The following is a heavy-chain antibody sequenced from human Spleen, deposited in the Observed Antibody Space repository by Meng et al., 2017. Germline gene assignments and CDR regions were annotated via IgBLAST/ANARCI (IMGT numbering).Heavy chain of an antibody. Sequence: ASVKVSCKTSGYSFTDYYIYWVRQAPGQGLEWMGWINPNSGDTNHALKFQGKITMTRDTSINTAYMELSRLRSDDTAVYYCARVPYTGSHHFDRWGRGTLVTVSS. J-gene: IGHJ4*02. D-gene: IGHD1-26*01. V-gene: IGHV1-2*02. CDR1: GYSFTDYY. CDR3: ARVPYTGSHHFDR. CDR2: INPNSGDT.